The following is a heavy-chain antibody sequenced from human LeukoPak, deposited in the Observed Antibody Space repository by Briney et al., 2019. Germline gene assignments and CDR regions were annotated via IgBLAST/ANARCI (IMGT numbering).Heavy chain of an antibody. CDR1: GFTFFSYT. Sequence: GGSLRLSCAASGFTFFSYTMNWVRQAPGKGLEWVSAISGSGGSTYYADSVKGRFTISRDNSKNTLYLQMNSLRAEDTAVYYCAKGIYRNYYDPGFDYWGQGTLVTVSS. V-gene: IGHV3-23*01. J-gene: IGHJ4*02. CDR2: ISGSGGST. D-gene: IGHD3-22*01. CDR3: AKGIYRNYYDPGFDY.